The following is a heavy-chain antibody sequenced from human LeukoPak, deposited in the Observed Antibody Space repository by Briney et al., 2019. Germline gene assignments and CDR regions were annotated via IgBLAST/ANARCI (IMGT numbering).Heavy chain of an antibody. Sequence: SETLSFTCTVSGVSITSANYYWSWIRQPPGKGLEYIGYIYHSGSTYYNPSLKSRVTISVDRSKNQFSLKLSSVTAADTAVYYCARGGGYPASDYWGQGTLVTVSS. CDR1: GVSITSANYY. J-gene: IGHJ4*02. D-gene: IGHD5-18*01. CDR3: ARGGGYPASDY. CDR2: IYHSGST. V-gene: IGHV4-30-2*01.